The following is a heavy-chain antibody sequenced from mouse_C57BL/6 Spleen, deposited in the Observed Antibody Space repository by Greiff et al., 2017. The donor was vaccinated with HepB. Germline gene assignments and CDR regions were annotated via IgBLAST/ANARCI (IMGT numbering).Heavy chain of an antibody. V-gene: IGHV2-5*01. J-gene: IGHJ3*01. CDR1: GFSFTSYG. CDR2: IWRGGST. Sequence: QVQLQQSGPGLVQPSQSLSITCTVSGFSFTSYGVHWVRQSPGKGLEWLGVIWRGGSTDYNAAFMSRLSITKDNSKSQVFFKMNSLQADDTAIYYCAKNDYYGSSYGFAYWGQGTLVTVSA. CDR3: AKNDYYGSSYGFAY. D-gene: IGHD1-1*01.